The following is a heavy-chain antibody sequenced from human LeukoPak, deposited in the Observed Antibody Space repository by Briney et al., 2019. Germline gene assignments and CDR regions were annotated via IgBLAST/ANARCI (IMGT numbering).Heavy chain of an antibody. CDR3: ARHPLVVHNWFDP. D-gene: IGHD2-15*01. J-gene: IGHJ5*02. Sequence: ASVKVSCKASGGTFSSYAISWVRQAPGQGLEWMGEIIPFFGTANYAQKFQGRVTITADESTSTAYMELSSLRSDDTAVYYCARHPLVVHNWFDPRGQGTLVTVSS. V-gene: IGHV1-69*13. CDR1: GGTFSSYA. CDR2: IIPFFGTA.